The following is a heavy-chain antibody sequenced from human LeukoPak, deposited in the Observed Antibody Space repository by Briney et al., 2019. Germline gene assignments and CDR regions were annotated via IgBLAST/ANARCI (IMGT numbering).Heavy chain of an antibody. CDR3: ARIRCTTTSCYVDY. D-gene: IGHD2-2*01. CDR1: GHSISNGNW. CDR2: IYYSGSI. Sequence: PSDTLSLTCAVSGHSISNGNWWGWIRQPPGKGLEWIGYIYYSGSIYYNPSLKSRVTMSVDTSKNQFSLKLTSVTAVDTAVYYCARIRCTTTSCYVDYWGQGTLVTVSS. V-gene: IGHV4-28*05. J-gene: IGHJ4*02.